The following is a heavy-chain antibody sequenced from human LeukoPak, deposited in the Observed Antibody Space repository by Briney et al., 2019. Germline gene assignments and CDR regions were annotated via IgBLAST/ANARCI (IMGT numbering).Heavy chain of an antibody. J-gene: IGHJ4*02. D-gene: IGHD4-23*01. CDR1: GFTFSSYA. Sequence: GGSLRLSCAASGFTFSSYAMSWVRQAPGKGLEWVSTISGSGGSTHYADSVKGRFTISRDNSKNTLYLQMNSLRADDTAVYYCAKRRVTTVAFSFDYWGQGTLVTVSS. CDR2: ISGSGGST. V-gene: IGHV3-23*01. CDR3: AKRRVTTVAFSFDY.